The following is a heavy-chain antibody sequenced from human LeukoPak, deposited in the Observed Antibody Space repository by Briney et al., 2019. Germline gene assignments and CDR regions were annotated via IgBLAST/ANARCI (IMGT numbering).Heavy chain of an antibody. Sequence: PSETLSLTCTVSGGSISSSSYYWGWIRQPPGQELEWIGNIYYSGGTYSNPSLKSRVTISVDASKNQFSLNLSSVTAADTAVYFCFVSCIFPGAFDIWGQGTMIVVSS. J-gene: IGHJ3*02. V-gene: IGHV4-39*01. CDR3: FVSCIFPGAFDI. D-gene: IGHD2-2*01. CDR1: GGSISSSSYY. CDR2: IYYSGGT.